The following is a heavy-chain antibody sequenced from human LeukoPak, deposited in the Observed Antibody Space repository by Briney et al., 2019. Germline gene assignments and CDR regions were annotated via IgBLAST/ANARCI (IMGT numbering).Heavy chain of an antibody. CDR1: GFTFSSYA. Sequence: PGGSLRLSCAASGFTFSSYAMSWVRQAPGKGLEWVSAIRGSGGSTYYADSVKGRFTISRDNFKNTLYLQMNSLRAEDTAVYYCAKDRGGYYDILTGSGYYFDYWGQGTLVTVSS. CDR3: AKDRGGYYDILTGSGYYFDY. V-gene: IGHV3-23*01. J-gene: IGHJ4*02. CDR2: IRGSGGST. D-gene: IGHD3-9*01.